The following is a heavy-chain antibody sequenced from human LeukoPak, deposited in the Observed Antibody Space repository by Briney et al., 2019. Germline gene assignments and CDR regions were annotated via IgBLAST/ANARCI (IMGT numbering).Heavy chain of an antibody. J-gene: IGHJ4*02. CDR1: RGSISNYY. CDR3: ARDGPGDVGFDY. D-gene: IGHD7-27*01. CDR2: FSYSGST. Sequence: SETLSLTCTVSRGSISNYYWGWIRQPPGKGLEWIGFFSYSGSTNYDPSLKSRVTISVDTSKNQFSLKLTSVTAADTAVYYCARDGPGDVGFDYWGQGTLVTVSS. V-gene: IGHV4-59*01.